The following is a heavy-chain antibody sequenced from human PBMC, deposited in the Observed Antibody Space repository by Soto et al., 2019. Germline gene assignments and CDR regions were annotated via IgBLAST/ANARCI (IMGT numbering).Heavy chain of an antibody. CDR2: VFHSGTT. CDR1: GYSINSGGYF. Sequence: NPSETLSLTCADSGYSINSGGYFWGWIRQPPGKGLEWIGSVFHSGTTYSNPSLKSRITISVDTSKNQFSLDLRSVTAADTAVYYCARERQVGPSSGRFDPWGQGTLVTAPQ. V-gene: IGHV4-38-2*01. CDR3: ARERQVGPSSGRFDP. J-gene: IGHJ5*02.